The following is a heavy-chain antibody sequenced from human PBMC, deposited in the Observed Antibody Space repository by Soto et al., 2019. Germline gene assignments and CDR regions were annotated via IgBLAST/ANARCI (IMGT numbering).Heavy chain of an antibody. CDR1: GFTFSNYA. D-gene: IGHD3-22*01. V-gene: IGHV3-23*01. Sequence: EVQLLESGGGLVQPGGSLRLSCAGSGFTFSNYAMSWVRQAPGKGLEWVSSVSGAGLITYYADSVRGRFTISRDNSRNPLYLQIDSLRAEDTGDYYCAKAQDYYFDSGTYNWFDPWGHGTLVTVSS. J-gene: IGHJ5*02. CDR2: VSGAGLIT. CDR3: AKAQDYYFDSGTYNWFDP.